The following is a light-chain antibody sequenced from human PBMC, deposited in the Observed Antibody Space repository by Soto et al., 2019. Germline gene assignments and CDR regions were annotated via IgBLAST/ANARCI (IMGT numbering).Light chain of an antibody. Sequence: QSALTQPPPVSGSPGQRVTISCTGSSSNIGAGYDVHWYQQLPGTAPKLLIYGNSNRPSGVPDRFSGSKSGTSAPLAITGLQAEDEADYYCQSYDSSLKVFGTGTKVNVL. V-gene: IGLV1-40*01. CDR3: QSYDSSLKV. CDR2: GNS. J-gene: IGLJ1*01. CDR1: SSNIGAGYD.